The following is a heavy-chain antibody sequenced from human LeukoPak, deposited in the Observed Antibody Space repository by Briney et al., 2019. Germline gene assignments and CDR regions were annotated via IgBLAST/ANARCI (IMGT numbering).Heavy chain of an antibody. CDR1: GGSLSNEF. Sequence: QVQLQESGPGLVKPSETLSLTCSVSGGSLSNEFWSWIRQPPGKGLEWIGYISHTGITNYNPTLKSRVTISLDSSTNQFALRLTPVSATDTAVYYCVRGGAMTTHYFDDWGQGTLVTVSS. V-gene: IGHV4-59*12. CDR3: VRGGAMTTHYFDD. J-gene: IGHJ4*02. CDR2: ISHTGIT. D-gene: IGHD3-16*01.